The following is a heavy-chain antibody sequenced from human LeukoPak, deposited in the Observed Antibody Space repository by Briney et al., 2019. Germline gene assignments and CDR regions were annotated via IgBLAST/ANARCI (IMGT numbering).Heavy chain of an antibody. CDR1: GFIFDDYA. CDR2: ITWGRDNL. CDR3: AKVSTVQYYFDY. V-gene: IGHV3-9*01. Sequence: SLRLSCAVSGFIFDDYAMHWVRQAPGKGLEWVSGITWGRDNLAYAASVKGRFTISRDNSKNTLYLQMNSLRAEDTAVYYCAKVSTVQYYFDYWGQGTLVTVSS. D-gene: IGHD4-11*01. J-gene: IGHJ4*02.